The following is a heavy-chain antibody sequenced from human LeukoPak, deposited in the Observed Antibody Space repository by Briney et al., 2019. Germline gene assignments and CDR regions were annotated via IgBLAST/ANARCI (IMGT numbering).Heavy chain of an antibody. CDR2: IWYDGSNK. CDR3: ARDRGQTPFDY. D-gene: IGHD6-25*01. V-gene: IGHV3-33*01. CDR1: GFTFSSYG. J-gene: IGHJ4*02. Sequence: GGSLRLSCAASGFTFSSYGMHWVRQAPGKGLEWVAVIWYDGSNKYYADSVKGRFTISRDNSKNTLYLQMNSLRAEDTAVYYCARDRGQTPFDYWGQGTLVTVSS.